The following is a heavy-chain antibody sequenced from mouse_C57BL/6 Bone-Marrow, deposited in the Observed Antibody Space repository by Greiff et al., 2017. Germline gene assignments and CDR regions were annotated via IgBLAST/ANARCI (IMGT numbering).Heavy chain of an antibody. CDR1: GFNIKDDY. CDR3: TTPYGSSYDAMDY. J-gene: IGHJ4*01. D-gene: IGHD1-1*01. CDR2: IDPENGDT. V-gene: IGHV14-4*01. Sequence: EVQLQQSGAELVRPGASVKLSCTASGFNIKDDYMHWVKQRPEQGLEWIGWIDPENGDTEYASKFQGKATITADTSSNTAYLQLSSLTSEDTAVYYCTTPYGSSYDAMDYWGQGTSVTVSS.